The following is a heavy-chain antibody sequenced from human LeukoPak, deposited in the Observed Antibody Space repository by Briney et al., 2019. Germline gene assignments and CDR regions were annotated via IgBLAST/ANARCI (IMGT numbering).Heavy chain of an antibody. CDR3: GRAMDV. Sequence: GGSLRLSCAASGFTFSSYAINWVRQAPGKGLEWVSIISGSGGSTYYADSVKGRFTISRDNAKNSLYLQMNSLRAEDTAVYFCGRAMDVWGQGTTVTVSS. J-gene: IGHJ6*02. V-gene: IGHV3-23*01. CDR1: GFTFSSYA. CDR2: ISGSGGST.